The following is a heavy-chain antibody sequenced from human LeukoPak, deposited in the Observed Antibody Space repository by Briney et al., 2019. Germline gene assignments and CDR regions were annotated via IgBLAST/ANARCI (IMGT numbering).Heavy chain of an antibody. CDR2: INHSGST. CDR3: ARVCLRYFDWLCRDAFDI. D-gene: IGHD3-9*01. CDR1: GFTFNIHD. V-gene: IGHV4-34*01. Sequence: LRLSCAASGFTFNIHDMYWVRQASGKGLEWIGEINHSGSTNYNPSLKSRVTISVNTSKNQFSLKLSSVTAADTAVYYCARVCLRYFDWLCRDAFDIWGQGTMVTVSS. J-gene: IGHJ3*02.